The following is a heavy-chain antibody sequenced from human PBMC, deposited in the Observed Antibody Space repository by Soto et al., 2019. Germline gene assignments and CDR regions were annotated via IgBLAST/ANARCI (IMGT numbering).Heavy chain of an antibody. CDR3: ARMASTPIGSGSYYRSGYDY. CDR1: GFSLSTSGMC. V-gene: IGHV2-70*01. Sequence: SGPTLVNPTQTLTLTCTFSGFSLSTSGMCVSWIRQPPGKALEWLALIDWDDDKYYSTSLKTRLTISKDTSKNQVVLTMTNMDPVDTATYYCARMASTPIGSGSYYRSGYDYWGQGTLVTVSS. CDR2: IDWDDDK. D-gene: IGHD3-10*01. J-gene: IGHJ4*02.